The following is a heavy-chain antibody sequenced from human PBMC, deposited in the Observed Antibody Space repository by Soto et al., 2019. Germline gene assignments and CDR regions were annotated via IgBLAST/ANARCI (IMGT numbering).Heavy chain of an antibody. D-gene: IGHD3-22*01. J-gene: IGHJ4*02. V-gene: IGHV4-4*02. CDR1: GGSISSSNW. CDR2: IYHSGST. CDR3: ARGGVDYYDSSGYYFSPYYFDY. Sequence: SETLSLTCAVSGGSISSSNWWSWVRQPPGKGLEWIGEIYHSGSTNYNPSLKSRVTISVDRSKNQFSLKLSSVTAADTAVYYCARGGVDYYDSSGYYFSPYYFDYWSQGTLVTVSS.